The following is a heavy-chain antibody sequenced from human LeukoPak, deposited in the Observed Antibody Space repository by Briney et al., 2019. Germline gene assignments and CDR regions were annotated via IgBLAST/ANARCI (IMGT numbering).Heavy chain of an antibody. D-gene: IGHD5-24*01. Sequence: GGSLRLSCTASGFTFSDYYMSWIRQAPGKGLVWISYINTGSSYTNYADSVKGRFTISRDNAKNSLYLQMNSLTAEDTAMYYCTRTFLSGDGYKVGYFDYWGQGTLVTVSS. CDR1: GFTFSDYY. CDR2: INTGSSYT. CDR3: TRTFLSGDGYKVGYFDY. J-gene: IGHJ4*02. V-gene: IGHV3-11*03.